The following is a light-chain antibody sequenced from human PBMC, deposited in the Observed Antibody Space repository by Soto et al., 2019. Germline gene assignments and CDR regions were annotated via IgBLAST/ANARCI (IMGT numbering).Light chain of an antibody. CDR2: RAS. Sequence: ILMTQSRATVSVSPGESAALSCRASQNIYYNVAWYQHRPGQAPRLLIYRASTRAPGVPARFSGSGSGTEFTLTISSLQPEDFTVYSCLQYHNLWAFGQGTKADIK. J-gene: IGKJ1*01. V-gene: IGKV3-15*01. CDR1: QNIYYN. CDR3: LQYHNLWA.